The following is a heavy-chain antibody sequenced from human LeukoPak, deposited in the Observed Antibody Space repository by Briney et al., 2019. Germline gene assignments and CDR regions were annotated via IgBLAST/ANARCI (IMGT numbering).Heavy chain of an antibody. D-gene: IGHD3-3*01. CDR1: GGSISSGDYY. V-gene: IGHV4-39*01. Sequence: PSETLSLTCTVSGGSISSGDYYWGWIRQPPGKGLEWIGNIYYSGSTYYNPSLKSRVTISVDTSKNEFSLKLSSVTAADTAVYLCARHRKVITIFGVVPAAVDYWGQGTLVTVSS. CDR2: IYYSGST. J-gene: IGHJ4*02. CDR3: ARHRKVITIFGVVPAAVDY.